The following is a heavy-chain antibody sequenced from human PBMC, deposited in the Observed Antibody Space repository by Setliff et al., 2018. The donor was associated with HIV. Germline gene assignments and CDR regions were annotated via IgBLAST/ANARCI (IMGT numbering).Heavy chain of an antibody. CDR3: AAIAYSRPDY. Sequence: ASVKVSCKASGYTFTDYFIHWILQAPGKGLEWMGRIDPQDGETIFAEKFQGRVTVTADTSTDIAYMELSSLRSDDTAVYYCAAIAYSRPDYWGQGTLVTVSS. D-gene: IGHD4-4*01. V-gene: IGHV1-69-2*01. CDR2: IDPQDGET. J-gene: IGHJ4*02. CDR1: GYTFTDYF.